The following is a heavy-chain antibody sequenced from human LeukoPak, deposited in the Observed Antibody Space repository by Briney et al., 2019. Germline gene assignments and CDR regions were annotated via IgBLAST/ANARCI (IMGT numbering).Heavy chain of an antibody. CDR2: IYYSGST. CDR1: GYSISSSYY. CDR3: ARPQADSSSFGHWFDP. Sequence: SETLSLTCTVSGYSISSSYYWGWIRQPPGKGLEWIGSIYYSGSTYYDPSLKSRVTISVDTSKNQFSLKLSSVTAADTAVYYCARPQADSSSFGHWFDPWGQGTLVTVSS. J-gene: IGHJ5*02. V-gene: IGHV4-39*01. D-gene: IGHD6-13*01.